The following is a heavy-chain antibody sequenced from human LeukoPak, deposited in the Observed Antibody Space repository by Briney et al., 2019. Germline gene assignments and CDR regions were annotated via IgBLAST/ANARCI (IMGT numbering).Heavy chain of an antibody. Sequence: SETLSLTCAVYGGSFSVYYWSWIRQPPGKGLEWIGEINHSGSPNYNPSLKSRVTISVATSKNQFSLKLSSVTAADTAVYYCASETRGYSYGYVYWGQGTLVTVSS. CDR1: GGSFSVYY. CDR3: ASETRGYSYGYVY. CDR2: INHSGSP. J-gene: IGHJ4*02. D-gene: IGHD5-18*01. V-gene: IGHV4-34*01.